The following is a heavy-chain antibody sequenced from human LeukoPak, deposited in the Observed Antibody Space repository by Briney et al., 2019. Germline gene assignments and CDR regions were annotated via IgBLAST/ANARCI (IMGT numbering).Heavy chain of an antibody. J-gene: IGHJ4*02. CDR3: AKDGGIAAAGYYFDY. CDR1: GFTFSSYA. V-gene: IGHV3-23*01. Sequence: GGSLRLSCAASGFTFSSYAMSWVRQPPGKGLEWVSAISGSGGSTYYADSVKGRFTISRDNSEDTLYLQMNSLRAEDTAVYYCAKDGGIAAAGYYFDYWGQGTLVTVSS. D-gene: IGHD6-13*01. CDR2: ISGSGGST.